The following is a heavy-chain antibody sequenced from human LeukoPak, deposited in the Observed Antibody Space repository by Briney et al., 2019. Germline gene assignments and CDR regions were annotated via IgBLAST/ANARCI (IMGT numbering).Heavy chain of an antibody. V-gene: IGHV4-34*01. D-gene: IGHD3-10*01. CDR3: ARGRGRYYGSGSYQKHIYFDH. CDR1: GGSFSGYY. Sequence: SETLSLTCAVYGGSFSGYYWSWIRQPPGKGLEWIGEINHSGSTNYNPSLKSRVTISVDTSKNQFSLKLSSVTAADTAVYYCARGRGRYYGSGSYQKHIYFDHWGQGTLVTVSS. CDR2: INHSGST. J-gene: IGHJ4*02.